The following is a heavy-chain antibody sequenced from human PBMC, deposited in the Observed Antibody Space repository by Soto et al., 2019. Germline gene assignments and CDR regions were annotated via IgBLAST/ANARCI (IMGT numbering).Heavy chain of an antibody. Sequence: GGSLRLSCAASGFDFKSYEMDWVRQAPGKGLEWVAYIKSGASTIFYTDSVKGRFTISRDDVKNPLFLEMNNLSAEDTAVYYCVKEKSVMYSGYDAFDIWGHGTLVTVSS. CDR3: VKEKSVMYSGYDAFDI. V-gene: IGHV3-48*03. D-gene: IGHD5-12*01. CDR2: IKSGASTI. J-gene: IGHJ3*02. CDR1: GFDFKSYE.